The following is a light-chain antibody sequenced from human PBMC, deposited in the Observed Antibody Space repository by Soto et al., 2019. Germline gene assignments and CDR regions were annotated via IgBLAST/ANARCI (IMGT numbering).Light chain of an antibody. CDR2: GAS. CDR3: QQYGSSVT. Sequence: EIVLTQSPGTLSLSPGERATLSCRASQSVSSSYLAWYQQKPGQAPGLLIHGASSRATGIPDRFSGSGSGTDFTLTISSLEPEDFAVYYCQQYGSSVTFGQGTKVEIK. CDR1: QSVSSSY. V-gene: IGKV3-20*01. J-gene: IGKJ1*01.